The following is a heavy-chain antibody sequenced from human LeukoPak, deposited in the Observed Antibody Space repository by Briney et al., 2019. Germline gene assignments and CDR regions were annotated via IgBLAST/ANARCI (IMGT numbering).Heavy chain of an antibody. CDR3: ARRGRLYGSGSNFDY. V-gene: IGHV4-34*01. D-gene: IGHD3-10*01. CDR2: INHGGIT. J-gene: IGHJ4*02. Sequence: SETLSLTCAVYGGSFSDYYWSWIRRPPGKGLEWIGEINHGGITNYNASLKSRVTISVDRSKNQFSLRLGSVTAADTAVYYCARRGRLYGSGSNFDYWGQGTLVTVSS. CDR1: GGSFSDYY.